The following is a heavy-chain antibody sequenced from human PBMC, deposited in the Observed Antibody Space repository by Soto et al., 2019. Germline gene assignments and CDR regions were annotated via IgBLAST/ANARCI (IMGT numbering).Heavy chain of an antibody. D-gene: IGHD2-2*01. CDR3: ARGYCSSTSCPQDAFDI. CDR2: INHSGST. V-gene: IGHV4-34*01. J-gene: IGHJ3*02. Sequence: QVQLQQWGAGLLKPSETLSLTCAVYGGSFSGYYWSWIRQPPGKGLEWVGEINHSGSTNYNPSLKSRVTISVDTSKNQFSLKLSSVTAADTAVYYCARGYCSSTSCPQDAFDIWGQGTMVTVSS. CDR1: GGSFSGYY.